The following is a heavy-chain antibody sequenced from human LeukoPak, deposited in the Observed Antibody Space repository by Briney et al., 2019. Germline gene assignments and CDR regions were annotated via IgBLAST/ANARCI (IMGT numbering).Heavy chain of an antibody. CDR3: ARGAYCSGGSCKPPLYYYYGMDV. J-gene: IGHJ6*02. Sequence: PGGSLRLSCAASGFTFSSYARHWVRQAPGKGLEWVAVISYDGSNKYYADSVKGRFTVSRDNSKNTLYLQMNSLRAEDTAVYYCARGAYCSGGSCKPPLYYYYGMDVWGQGTTVTVSS. CDR2: ISYDGSNK. CDR1: GFTFSSYA. V-gene: IGHV3-30*04. D-gene: IGHD2-15*01.